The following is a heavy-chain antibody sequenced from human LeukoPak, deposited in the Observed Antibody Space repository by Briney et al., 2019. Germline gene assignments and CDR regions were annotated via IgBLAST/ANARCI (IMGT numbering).Heavy chain of an antibody. CDR2: IYYTGST. Sequence: KSSETLSLTCTVSGDSIRSSNYYWAWIRQPPGKGLEWIGFIYYTGSTYYNPSLKSRVTISVDTSKNQFSLKLSSVTAADTAVYYCARHRIAVAGAPYDAFDIWGQGTMVTVSS. D-gene: IGHD6-19*01. V-gene: IGHV4-39*01. CDR3: ARHRIAVAGAPYDAFDI. J-gene: IGHJ3*02. CDR1: GDSIRSSNYY.